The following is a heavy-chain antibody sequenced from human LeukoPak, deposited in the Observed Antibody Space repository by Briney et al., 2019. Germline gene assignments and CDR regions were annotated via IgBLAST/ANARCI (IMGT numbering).Heavy chain of an antibody. CDR1: GGSISSSSYY. CDR2: IYYSGST. CDR3: AKGWGVYYDFWSGFSYYFDY. Sequence: SETLSLTCTVSGGSISSSSYYWGWIRQPPGKGLEWIGSIYYSGSTYYNPSLKSRVTISVDTSKNQFSLKLSSVTSADTSVYYFAKGWGVYYDFWSGFSYYFDYWGQGNLGTGSP. J-gene: IGHJ4*02. D-gene: IGHD3-3*01. V-gene: IGHV4-39*07.